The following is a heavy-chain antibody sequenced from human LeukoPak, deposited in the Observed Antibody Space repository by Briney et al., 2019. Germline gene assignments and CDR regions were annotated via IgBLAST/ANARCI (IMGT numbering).Heavy chain of an antibody. J-gene: IGHJ4*02. V-gene: IGHV3-23*01. CDR2: ISGSGGST. CDR3: AREVSEGFDF. CDR1: GFTFSSYA. D-gene: IGHD3-22*01. Sequence: PGGSLRLSCAASGFTFSSYALTWVRQAPGKGLEWVSAISGSGGSTYYADSVKGRFTISRDNAKNSLYLQMNSLRAEDTALYYCAREVSEGFDFWGQGTLVTVSS.